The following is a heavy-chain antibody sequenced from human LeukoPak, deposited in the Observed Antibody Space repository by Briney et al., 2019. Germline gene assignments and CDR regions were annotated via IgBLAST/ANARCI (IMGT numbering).Heavy chain of an antibody. CDR3: ARVPRPDLWVDY. CDR2: INPNSGGT. Sequence: ASVKVSCKASGYTLTGYYMHWVRQAPGQGLEWMGWINPNSGGTNYAQEFQGRVTMTRDTSIYTTYMGLSRLTSDDTAVYYCARVPRPDLWVDYWGQGTLVTVSS. D-gene: IGHD3/OR15-3a*01. J-gene: IGHJ4*02. CDR1: GYTLTGYY. V-gene: IGHV1-2*02.